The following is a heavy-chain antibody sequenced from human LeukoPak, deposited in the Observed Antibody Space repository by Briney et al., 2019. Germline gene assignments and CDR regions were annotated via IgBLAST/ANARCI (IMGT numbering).Heavy chain of an antibody. Sequence: PGGSLRLSCAASGFTFSSYWMSWVRQAPGKGLEWVAVIWYDGSNKYYADSVKGRFTISRDNSKNTLYLQMNSLRAEDTAVYYCARGLETYYYDSSGYYFDYWGQGTLVTVSS. V-gene: IGHV3-33*08. CDR3: ARGLETYYYDSSGYYFDY. J-gene: IGHJ4*02. CDR1: GFTFSSYW. CDR2: IWYDGSNK. D-gene: IGHD3-22*01.